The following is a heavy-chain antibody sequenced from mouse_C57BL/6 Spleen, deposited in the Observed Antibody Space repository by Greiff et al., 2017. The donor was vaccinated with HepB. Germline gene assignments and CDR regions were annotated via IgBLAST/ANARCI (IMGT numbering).Heavy chain of an antibody. CDR3: ARDRGNYPYRYFDY. V-gene: IGHV5-4*01. CDR1: GFTFSSYA. J-gene: IGHJ2*01. CDR2: ISDGGSYT. Sequence: EVKLQESGGGLVKPGGSLKLSCAASGFTFSSYAMSWVRQTPEKRLEWVATISDGGSYTYYPDNVKGRFTISRDNAKNNLYLQMSHLKSEDTAMYYCARDRGNYPYRYFDYWGQGTTLTVSS. D-gene: IGHD2-1*01.